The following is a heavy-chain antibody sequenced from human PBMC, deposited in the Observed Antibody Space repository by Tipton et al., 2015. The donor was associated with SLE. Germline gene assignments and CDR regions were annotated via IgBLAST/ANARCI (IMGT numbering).Heavy chain of an antibody. CDR2: IYYSGST. CDR3: ARATYYYYDAFDI. J-gene: IGHJ3*02. D-gene: IGHD3-10*01. Sequence: TLSLTCTVSGGSISSYYWSWIRQPPGKGLEWIGYIYYSGSTAYNPSLKSRVTISVDTSKNQFSLKLSSVTAADTAVFYCARATYYYYDAFDIWDQG. V-gene: IGHV4-59*01. CDR1: GGSISSYY.